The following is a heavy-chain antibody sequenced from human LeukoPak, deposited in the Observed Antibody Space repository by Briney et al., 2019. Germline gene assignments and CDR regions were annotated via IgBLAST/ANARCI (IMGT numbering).Heavy chain of an antibody. CDR1: GFIFSTYE. J-gene: IGHJ4*02. D-gene: IGHD3-16*01. CDR3: ARDGGLTPAVPFDY. V-gene: IGHV3-48*03. CDR2: ISSSGSTI. Sequence: GGSLRLSCAASGFIFSTYEMNWVRQAPGTGLEWVSYISSSGSTIYYSHSVKGRFTISRATAKNSLYLQMNSLRAEDTAIYYCARDGGLTPAVPFDYWGQGTLVTVSS.